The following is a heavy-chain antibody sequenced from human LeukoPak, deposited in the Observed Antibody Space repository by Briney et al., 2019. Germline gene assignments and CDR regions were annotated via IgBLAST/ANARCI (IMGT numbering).Heavy chain of an antibody. CDR1: GGSFSSYY. V-gene: IGHV4-59*01. CDR3: ARADGIVGATVWFDP. CDR2: IYYSGST. Sequence: SETLSLTCAVYGGSFSSYYWSWIRQPPGKGLEWIGYIYYSGSTNYNPSLKSRVTISVDTSKNQFSLKLSSVTAADTAVYYCARADGIVGATVWFDPWGQGTLVTVSS. J-gene: IGHJ5*02. D-gene: IGHD1-26*01.